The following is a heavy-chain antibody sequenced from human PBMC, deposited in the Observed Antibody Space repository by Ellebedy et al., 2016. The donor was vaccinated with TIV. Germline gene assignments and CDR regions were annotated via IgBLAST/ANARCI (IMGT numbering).Heavy chain of an antibody. Sequence: GESLKISCAASGFPISTYTIHWVRQAPGKGLEWVSSISSSTGAIYYAGSVQGRFTISRDNANNFLYLDMKSLRVEDTAVYYCTRGVVSDHWGHGSLVTVSS. CDR2: ISSSTGAI. CDR1: GFPISTYT. CDR3: TRGVVSDH. D-gene: IGHD3-3*01. V-gene: IGHV3-21*04. J-gene: IGHJ4*01.